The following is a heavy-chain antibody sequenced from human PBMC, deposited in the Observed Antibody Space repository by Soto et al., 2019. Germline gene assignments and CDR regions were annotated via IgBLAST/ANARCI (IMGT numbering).Heavy chain of an antibody. CDR3: ARDDSSGYYQSNAAFDI. CDR1: GGSISSGGYY. J-gene: IGHJ3*02. D-gene: IGHD3-22*01. CDR2: IYYSGST. V-gene: IGHV4-31*03. Sequence: PSETLSLTCTVSGGSISSGGYYWSWIRQHPGKGLEWIGYIYYSGSTYYNPSLKSRVTISVDTSKNQFSLKLSSVTAADTAVYYCARDDSSGYYQSNAAFDIWGQGTMVTVSS.